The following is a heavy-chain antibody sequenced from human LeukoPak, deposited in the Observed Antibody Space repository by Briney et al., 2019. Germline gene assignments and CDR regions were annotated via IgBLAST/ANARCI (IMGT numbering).Heavy chain of an antibody. CDR3: ATLPPYSSSWYYFDY. D-gene: IGHD6-13*01. V-gene: IGHV3-30*03. Sequence: PGGSLRLSCVASGITFTNYGIHWVRQAPGKGLQWMTSITRDGADKYYADSVKGRFTISRDNSKDTVYLQMNSLRAEDTAVYYCATLPPYSSSWYYFDYWGQGTLVTVSS. CDR1: GITFTNYG. CDR2: ITRDGADK. J-gene: IGHJ4*02.